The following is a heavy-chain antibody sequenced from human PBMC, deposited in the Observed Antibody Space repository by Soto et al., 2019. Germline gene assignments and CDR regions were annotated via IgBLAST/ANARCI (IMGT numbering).Heavy chain of an antibody. V-gene: IGHV3-74*01. CDR2: ISGDGSST. CDR1: GFTLSNYW. Sequence: EVQLVESGGGLVQPGGSLRLSCAASGFTLSNYWMHWARQAPGKGLVWVSRISGDGSSTNYADSVKGRFTISRDNAKNPLHLQMNSLRAEDTAVYYCARVPYCSSSSCYSYFDSWGQGTLVTVSS. D-gene: IGHD2-2*01. J-gene: IGHJ4*02. CDR3: ARVPYCSSSSCYSYFDS.